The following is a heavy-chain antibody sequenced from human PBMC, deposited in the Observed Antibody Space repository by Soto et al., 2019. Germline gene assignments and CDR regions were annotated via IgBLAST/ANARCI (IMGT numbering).Heavy chain of an antibody. Sequence: SETLSLTCAVSGGSISSSNWWTWVRQPPGKGLEWIGEIYHSGSTNYNPSLKSRVTISVDKSKNQFSLKLSSVTAADTAMYYCASRRGYRYGYGDLFDYWGQGTLVTSPQ. J-gene: IGHJ4*02. CDR1: GGSISSSNW. CDR3: ASRRGYRYGYGDLFDY. CDR2: IYHSGST. V-gene: IGHV4-4*02. D-gene: IGHD5-18*01.